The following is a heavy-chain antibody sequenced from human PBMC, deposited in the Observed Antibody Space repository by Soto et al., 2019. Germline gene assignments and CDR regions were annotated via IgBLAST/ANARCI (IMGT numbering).Heavy chain of an antibody. CDR3: ARSVDTAIYDAFDI. CDR1: GGTFSSYA. J-gene: IGHJ3*02. V-gene: IGHV1-69*13. D-gene: IGHD5-18*01. CDR2: IIPIFGTA. Sequence: GASVKVSCKAPGGTFSSYAISWVRQAPGQGLEWMGGIIPIFGTANYAQKFQGRVTITADESTSTAYMELSSLRSEDTAVYYCARSVDTAIYDAFDIWGQGTMVTVSS.